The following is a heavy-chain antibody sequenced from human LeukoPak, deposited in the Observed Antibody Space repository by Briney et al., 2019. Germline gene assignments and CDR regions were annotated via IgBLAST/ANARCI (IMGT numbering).Heavy chain of an antibody. CDR1: GGTFSSYA. D-gene: IGHD2-21*02. Sequence: ASVKVSCKASGGTFSSYAISWVRQAPGQGLEWMGRIIPILGIADYAQKFQGRVTITADKSTSTAYVELSSLRSEDTAVYYCARGPVVTAIHDYWGQGTLVTVSS. CDR2: IIPILGIA. J-gene: IGHJ4*02. CDR3: ARGPVVTAIHDY. V-gene: IGHV1-69*04.